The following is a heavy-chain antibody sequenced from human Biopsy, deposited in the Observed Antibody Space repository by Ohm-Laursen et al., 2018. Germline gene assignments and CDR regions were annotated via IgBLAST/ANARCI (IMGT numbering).Heavy chain of an antibody. CDR3: VRGVDYYDPYHYYALDV. D-gene: IGHD3-22*01. CDR2: INHSGRT. CDR1: GESFNGYY. Sequence: SETLSLTWPVYGESFNGYYWSWIRQTPGKGLEWIGEINHSGRTNYNPSLKSRVTISVDTSKNQFSLKVRSVTAADTAVYCCVRGVDYYDPYHYYALDVWGQGTTVTVSS. V-gene: IGHV4-34*01. J-gene: IGHJ6*02.